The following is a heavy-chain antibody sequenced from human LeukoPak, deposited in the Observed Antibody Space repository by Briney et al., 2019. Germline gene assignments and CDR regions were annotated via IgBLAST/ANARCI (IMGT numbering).Heavy chain of an antibody. Sequence: GGSLRLSCAASGFTFSRFWMHWVRHAPGKRLVWVSRINTDGSNTVYADSVKGRFTISRDNAKNTLYLQMNSLRAEDTAVYYCARDQSIAGPTTADYWGQGTLVTVSS. D-gene: IGHD1-26*01. CDR1: GFTFSRFW. V-gene: IGHV3-74*01. CDR2: INTDGSNT. CDR3: ARDQSIAGPTTADY. J-gene: IGHJ4*02.